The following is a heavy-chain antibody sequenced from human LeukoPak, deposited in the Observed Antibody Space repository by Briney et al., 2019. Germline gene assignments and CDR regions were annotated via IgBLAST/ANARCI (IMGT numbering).Heavy chain of an antibody. V-gene: IGHV1-46*01. J-gene: IGHJ5*02. D-gene: IGHD3-22*01. Sequence: ASVKVSCKASGYTFTSYYMHWVRQAPGQGLEWMGIINPSGGSTSYAQKFQGRVTMTRDTSTNTVYMELSSLRSEDTAVYYCARDFSSGGYYDSSGYYYQINWFDPWGQGTLVTVSS. CDR3: ARDFSSGGYYDSSGYYYQINWFDP. CDR2: INPSGGST. CDR1: GYTFTSYY.